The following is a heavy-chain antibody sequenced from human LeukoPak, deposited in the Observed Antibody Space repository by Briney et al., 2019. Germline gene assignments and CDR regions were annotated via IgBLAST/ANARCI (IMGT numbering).Heavy chain of an antibody. CDR2: ISDRGDT. CDR3: ARPTAGPATQGYDS. J-gene: IGHJ4*02. D-gene: IGHD1-1*01. CDR1: GGSINNSPYY. Sequence: TSETLSHTCTVSGGSINNSPYYWAWIRQPPGRGLEWIGSISDRGDTYHNPSLKSRVTISVDTSKNQFSLSVISVTAADTAVYFCARPTAGPATQGYDSWGQGILVTVAS. V-gene: IGHV4-39*01.